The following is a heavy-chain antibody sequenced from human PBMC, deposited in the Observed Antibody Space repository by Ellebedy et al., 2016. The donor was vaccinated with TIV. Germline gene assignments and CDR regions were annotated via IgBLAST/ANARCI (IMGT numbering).Heavy chain of an antibody. J-gene: IGHJ4*02. CDR3: ATGEVTTVTGGAY. D-gene: IGHD4-17*01. CDR2: ISNSSSYT. V-gene: IGHV3-11*06. CDR1: GFTFSDYY. Sequence: GGSLRLSXAASGFTFSDYYMSWIRQAPGKGLEWVSYISNSSSYTNYADSVKGRFTISRDNAKNSLYLQMNSLRAEDTAVYYCATGEVTTVTGGAYWGQGTLVTVSS.